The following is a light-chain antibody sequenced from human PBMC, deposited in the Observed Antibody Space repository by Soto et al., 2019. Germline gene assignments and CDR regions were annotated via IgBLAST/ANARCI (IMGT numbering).Light chain of an antibody. J-gene: IGKJ2*01. V-gene: IGKV1-5*03. Sequence: DIQMTQSPSTLSASVGDRVTITCRASQNIDISLAWYQQKPGKAPNLLIDKASILESGVSSRFSGSGSGTEFTLTISSLPPDDLATYCCRSYDSYSYTFGQGTNLLIK. CDR2: KAS. CDR1: QNIDIS. CDR3: RSYDSYSYT.